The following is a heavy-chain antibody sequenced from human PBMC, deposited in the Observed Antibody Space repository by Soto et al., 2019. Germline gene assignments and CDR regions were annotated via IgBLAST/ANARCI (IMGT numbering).Heavy chain of an antibody. CDR1: GYSFTSYW. CDR3: ARLPTLRLGELSLYYYYGMDV. V-gene: IGHV5-10-1*01. J-gene: IGHJ6*02. D-gene: IGHD3-16*02. CDR2: IDPSDSYT. Sequence: GESLKISCKGSGYSFTSYWISWVRQMPGKGLEWMGRIDPSDSYTNYSPSFQGHVTISADKSISTAYLQWSSLKASDTAVYYCARLPTLRLGELSLYYYYGMDVWGQGTTVTVSS.